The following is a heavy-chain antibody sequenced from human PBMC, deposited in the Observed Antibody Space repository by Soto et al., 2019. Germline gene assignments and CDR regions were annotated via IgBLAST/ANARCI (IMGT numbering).Heavy chain of an antibody. V-gene: IGHV5-51*01. CDR2: IYPGDSDT. CDR3: ARQDGSALYYFDY. J-gene: IGHJ4*02. CDR1: GYTFTSYW. D-gene: IGHD6-19*01. Sequence: LKISCKGSGYTFTSYWIAWVRQMPGKGLEWMGIIYPGDSDTRYSPSSQGQVSISADRSISTAYLQWSSLKASDTAMHYCARQDGSALYYFDYWGQGTLVTVSS.